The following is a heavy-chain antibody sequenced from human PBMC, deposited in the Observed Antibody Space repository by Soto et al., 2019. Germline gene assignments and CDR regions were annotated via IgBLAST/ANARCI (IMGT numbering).Heavy chain of an antibody. CDR1: GFTFSSYG. Sequence: QVQLVESGGGVVQPGRSLRLSCAASGFTFSSYGMHWVRQAPGKGLEWVAVISYDGSNKYYADSVKGRFTISRDNSKNTLYLQMNSLRAEDTGVYYCAKDVTYPVFDYWGQGTLVTVSS. CDR3: AKDVTYPVFDY. D-gene: IGHD2-2*01. V-gene: IGHV3-30*18. CDR2: ISYDGSNK. J-gene: IGHJ4*02.